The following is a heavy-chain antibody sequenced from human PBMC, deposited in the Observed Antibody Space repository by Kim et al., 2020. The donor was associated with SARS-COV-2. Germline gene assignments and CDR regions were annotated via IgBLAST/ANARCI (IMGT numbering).Heavy chain of an antibody. CDR2: IYYSGST. CDR1: GGSISSYY. D-gene: IGHD4-17*01. Sequence: SETLSLTCTVSGGSISSYYWSWIRQPPGKGLEWIGYIYYSGSTNYNPSLKSRVTISVDTSKNQFSLKLSSVTAADTAVYYCARVFEGTTANNYYYYGMDVWGQGTTVTVSS. J-gene: IGHJ6*02. V-gene: IGHV4-59*01. CDR3: ARVFEGTTANNYYYYGMDV.